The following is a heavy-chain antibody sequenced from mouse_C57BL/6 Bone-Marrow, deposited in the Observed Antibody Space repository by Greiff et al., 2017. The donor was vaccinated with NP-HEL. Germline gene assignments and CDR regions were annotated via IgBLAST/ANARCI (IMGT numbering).Heavy chain of an antibody. Sequence: EVQLVESGGDLVKPGGSLKLSCAASGFTFSSYGMSWVRQTPDKRLEWVATISSGGSYTYYPDSVKGRFTISRDNAKNTLYLQMSSLKSEDTAMYYCARHYYSNYFDYWGQAPLSQSPQ. D-gene: IGHD2-5*01. V-gene: IGHV5-6*01. J-gene: IGHJ2*01. CDR2: ISSGGSYT. CDR1: GFTFSSYG. CDR3: ARHYYSNYFDY.